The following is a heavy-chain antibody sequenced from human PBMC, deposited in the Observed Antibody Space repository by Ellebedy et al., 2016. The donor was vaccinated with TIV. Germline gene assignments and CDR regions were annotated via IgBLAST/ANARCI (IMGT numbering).Heavy chain of an antibody. J-gene: IGHJ4*02. D-gene: IGHD4-23*01. CDR3: ARGSVTTGV. CDR2: ISYDGSNK. V-gene: IGHV3-30-3*01. CDR1: GFTFSSYA. Sequence: GESLKISCAASGFTFSSYAMHWVRQAPGKGLEWVAVISYDGSNKYYADSVKGRFTISRDNSKNTLYLQMNSLRAEDTAVYYCARGSVTTGVWGQGTLVTVSS.